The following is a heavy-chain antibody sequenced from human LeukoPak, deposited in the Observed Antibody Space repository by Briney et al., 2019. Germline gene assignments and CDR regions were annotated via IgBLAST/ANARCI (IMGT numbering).Heavy chain of an antibody. V-gene: IGHV3-33*03. CDR1: GFTISDYG. Sequence: GRSLRLSCTASGFTISDYGMHWVRQAPGKGLEWVAIIWYDGYNKYYADSVRGRFTISRDNSRNTLYLQMNSLKAEDTAVYFCARGNGYISGRVDYNWFDPWGQGTLVTVSS. CDR3: ARGNGYISGRVDYNWFDP. D-gene: IGHD5-18*01. CDR2: IWYDGYNK. J-gene: IGHJ5*02.